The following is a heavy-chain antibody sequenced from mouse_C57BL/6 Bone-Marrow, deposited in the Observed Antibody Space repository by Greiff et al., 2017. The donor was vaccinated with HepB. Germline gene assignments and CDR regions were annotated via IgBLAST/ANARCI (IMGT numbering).Heavy chain of an antibody. D-gene: IGHD2-12*01. CDR1: GFTFSDYY. CDR3: ARRGVTTHYFDY. CDR2: ISNGGGST. Sequence: EVMLVESGGGLVQPGGSLKLSCAASGFTFSDYYMYWVRQTPEKRLEWVAYISNGGGSTYYPDTVKGRFTISRDNAKNTLYLQMSRLKSEDTAMYYCARRGVTTHYFDYWGQGTTLTVSS. V-gene: IGHV5-12*01. J-gene: IGHJ2*01.